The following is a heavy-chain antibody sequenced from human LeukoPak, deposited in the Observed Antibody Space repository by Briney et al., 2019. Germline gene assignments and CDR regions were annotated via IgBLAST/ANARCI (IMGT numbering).Heavy chain of an antibody. CDR2: ISGSGRST. Sequence: PGGSLRLSCAASGCTFNNYAMSWVRQAPGKGLEWVSAISGSGRSTYYADSVKGRFTISRDNSKNTLYLQMNSLRAEDTAVYYCAKGMTALVVYFDYWGQGTLVTVSS. D-gene: IGHD2-21*02. CDR1: GCTFNNYA. V-gene: IGHV3-23*01. CDR3: AKGMTALVVYFDY. J-gene: IGHJ4*02.